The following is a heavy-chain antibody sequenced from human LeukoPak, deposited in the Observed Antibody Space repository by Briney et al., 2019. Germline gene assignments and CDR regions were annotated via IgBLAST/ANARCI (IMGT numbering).Heavy chain of an antibody. D-gene: IGHD1-26*01. Sequence: ASVKVSCKASGYTFTSYGISWVRQAPGQGLEWMGWFSAYNGNTNYAQKLQGRVTMTTDTSTSTAYMELRSLRSEDTAVYYCARGIPHSGSYFRPFSGMDDAFDIWGQGTMVTVSS. CDR3: ARGIPHSGSYFRPFSGMDDAFDI. V-gene: IGHV1-18*01. CDR2: FSAYNGNT. J-gene: IGHJ3*02. CDR1: GYTFTSYG.